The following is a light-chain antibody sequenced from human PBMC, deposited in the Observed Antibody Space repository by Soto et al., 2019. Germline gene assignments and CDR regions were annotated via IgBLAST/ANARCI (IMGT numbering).Light chain of an antibody. CDR3: QQRSNWPPENT. J-gene: IGKJ5*01. CDR1: QSVSSY. V-gene: IGKV3-11*01. CDR2: DAS. Sequence: EIVLTQSPATLSLSPGERATLSCRASQSVSSYLAWYQQKPGQAPRLLIYDASNRATGIPARFSGSGSGTDFTLTISSLEPEDGAVYYCQQRSNWPPENTLGQGTRLEIK.